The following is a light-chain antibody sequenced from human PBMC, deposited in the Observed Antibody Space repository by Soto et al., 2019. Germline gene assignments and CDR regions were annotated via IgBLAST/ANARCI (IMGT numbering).Light chain of an antibody. Sequence: QAVVTQEPSLTVSPGGTVTLTCGSSIGAVTSGHYPSWFQHKPGQAPRTLIYDTGNKHSWTPARFSGSLLGGKGALTLSGAQPEDEADYYCSLSYSGAVVFGGGTKVTVL. CDR3: SLSYSGAVV. CDR2: DTG. J-gene: IGLJ2*01. CDR1: IGAVTSGHY. V-gene: IGLV7-46*01.